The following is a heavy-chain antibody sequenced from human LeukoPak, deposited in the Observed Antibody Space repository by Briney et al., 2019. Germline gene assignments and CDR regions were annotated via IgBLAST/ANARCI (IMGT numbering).Heavy chain of an antibody. CDR2: ISSSSSYI. CDR1: GFTFSSYS. J-gene: IGHJ3*02. D-gene: IGHD1-26*01. Sequence: GGSLRLSCAASGFTFSSYSMNWVRQAPGKGLEWVSSISSSSSYIYYADSVKGRFTISRDNAKNSLYLQMNSLRAEDTAVYYCARDLSGSYGGRAFDIWGQGTMVTVSS. CDR3: ARDLSGSYGGRAFDI. V-gene: IGHV3-21*01.